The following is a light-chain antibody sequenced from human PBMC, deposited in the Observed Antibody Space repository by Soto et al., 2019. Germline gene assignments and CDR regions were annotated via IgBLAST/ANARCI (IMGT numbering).Light chain of an antibody. J-gene: IGLJ1*01. CDR3: CAFAGGLFV. CDR1: NSNIGSHNY. CDR2: DVT. V-gene: IGLV2-11*01. Sequence: QSVLTQPRSVSGSPGQAVTVSCTGTNSNIGSHNYVSWYQHHPGKAPKLMITDVTERPSGVPDRFSGSKSGNTASLTISGLQSEDEADYFCCAFAGGLFVFGSGTKVTVL.